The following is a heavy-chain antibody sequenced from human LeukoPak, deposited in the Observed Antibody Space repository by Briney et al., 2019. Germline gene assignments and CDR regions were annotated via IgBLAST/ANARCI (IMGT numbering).Heavy chain of an antibody. J-gene: IGHJ4*02. CDR1: GDSVSGYY. Sequence: SETLSLTCTVSGDSVSGYYWSWIRQPPGKGLEWIGYIYYSGSTNYNPSLESRVTISVDTSKKQFFLKLSSVTAADTALYYCARPSSLGHFDFWGQGTLVTVSS. CDR2: IYYSGST. V-gene: IGHV4-59*08. CDR3: ARPSSLGHFDF.